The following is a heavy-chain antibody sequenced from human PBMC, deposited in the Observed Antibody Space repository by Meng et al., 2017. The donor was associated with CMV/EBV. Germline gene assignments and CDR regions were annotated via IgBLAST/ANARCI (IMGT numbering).Heavy chain of an antibody. J-gene: IGHJ4*02. CDR2: ISAYNGNT. D-gene: IGHD6-13*01. CDR1: GYTFTSYG. CDR3: ARDYGYGSSSPFDY. Sequence: ASVKVSCKASGYTFTSYGISWVRQAPGQGLEWMGWISAYNGNTNYAQKLQGRVTMTTDTSTSTAYMELRSLRSEDTAVYYCARDYGYGSSSPFDYWGQGTLVTVSS. V-gene: IGHV1-18*01.